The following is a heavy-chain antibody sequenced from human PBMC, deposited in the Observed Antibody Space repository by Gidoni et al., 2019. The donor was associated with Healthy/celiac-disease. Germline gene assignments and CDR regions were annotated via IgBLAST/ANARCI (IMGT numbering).Heavy chain of an antibody. V-gene: IGHV3-66*02. D-gene: IGHD1-26*01. CDR1: GFTVSSNY. CDR3: AVPRSGSVPGVFDY. J-gene: IGHJ4*02. CDR2: IYSGGST. Sequence: EVQLVESGGGLVQPGGSLRLSCAASGFTVSSNYMSWVRQAPGKGLEWVSFIYSGGSTYYADSVKGRFTISRDNSKNTLYLQMNSLRAEDTAVYYCAVPRSGSVPGVFDYWGQGTLVTVSS.